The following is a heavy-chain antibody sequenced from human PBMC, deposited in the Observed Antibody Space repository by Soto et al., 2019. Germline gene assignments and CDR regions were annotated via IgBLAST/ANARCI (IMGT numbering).Heavy chain of an antibody. J-gene: IGHJ6*02. CDR3: ASVKGYCSGGSCYPYYYYGMDV. V-gene: IGHV4-39*01. CDR1: GGSISSSSYY. Sequence: SETLSLTCTVSGGSISSSSYYWGWIRQPPGKGLEWIGSIYYSGSTYYNPSLKSRVTISVDTSKNQFSLKLSSVTAADTAVYYCASVKGYCSGGSCYPYYYYGMDVWGQGTTVTVSS. CDR2: IYYSGST. D-gene: IGHD2-15*01.